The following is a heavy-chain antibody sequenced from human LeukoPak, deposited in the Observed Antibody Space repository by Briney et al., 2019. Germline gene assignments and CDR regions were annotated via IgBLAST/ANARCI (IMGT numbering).Heavy chain of an antibody. J-gene: IGHJ4*02. CDR1: GFTFGSYA. D-gene: IGHD3-10*01. CDR3: ARRRSWGASYYYGSGSYDY. V-gene: IGHV3-23*01. CDR2: ISGSGGST. Sequence: GGSLRLSCAASGFTFGSYAMSWVRQAPGKGLEWFSAISGSGGSTYYADSVKGRFTISRDNSKNTLYLQMNSLKASDTAMYYCARRRSWGASYYYGSGSYDYWGQGTLVTVSS.